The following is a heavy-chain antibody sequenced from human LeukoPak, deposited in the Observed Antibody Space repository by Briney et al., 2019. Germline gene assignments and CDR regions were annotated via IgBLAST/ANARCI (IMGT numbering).Heavy chain of an antibody. V-gene: IGHV3-33*08. J-gene: IGHJ4*02. Sequence: GGSLRLSCAASGFTFSSHAMSWVRQAPGKGLEWVAVIWYDGSNKYYADSVKGRFTISRDNSKNTLYLQMNSLRAEDTAVYYCARDRATVTTWFDYWGQGTLVTVSS. D-gene: IGHD4-17*01. CDR3: ARDRATVTTWFDY. CDR2: IWYDGSNK. CDR1: GFTFSSHA.